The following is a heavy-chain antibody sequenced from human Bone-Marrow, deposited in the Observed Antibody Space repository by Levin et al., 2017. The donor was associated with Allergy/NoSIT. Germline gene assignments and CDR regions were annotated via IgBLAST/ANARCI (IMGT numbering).Heavy chain of an antibody. CDR2: INPKSADT. D-gene: IGHD3-9*01. J-gene: IGHJ4*02. V-gene: IGHV1-2*02. CDR1: GYIFTDYL. Sequence: GESLKISCETSGYIFTDYLMHWVRQAPGQRPQWMGWINPKSADTNYAQSFHGRVIMTTDAALGTAYMEMTRPTSDDTAVYYCARGGTEIRYPDWLLLHWGQGTLVIVSS. CDR3: ARGGTEIRYPDWLLLH.